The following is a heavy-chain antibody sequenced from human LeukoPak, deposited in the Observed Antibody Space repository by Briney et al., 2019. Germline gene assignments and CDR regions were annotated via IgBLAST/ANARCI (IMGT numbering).Heavy chain of an antibody. J-gene: IGHJ5*02. CDR2: ISHDGGSE. D-gene: IGHD6-19*01. CDR1: GFTIGNHG. Sequence: PGTSLRLSCAVSGFTIGNHGMHWVRQAPGKGLEWVAMISHDGGSEHYGDSVKGRLTISRDNSKNTLYLQMNSLRVEDTAVYYCAKDWGSSDWYNWFDPWGQGTLVTVSS. CDR3: AKDWGSSDWYNWFDP. V-gene: IGHV3-30*18.